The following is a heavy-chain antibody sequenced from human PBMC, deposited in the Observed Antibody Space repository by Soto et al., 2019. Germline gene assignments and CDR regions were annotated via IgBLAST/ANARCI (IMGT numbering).Heavy chain of an antibody. Sequence: LSPTSAVYGGSFSGYYWTWIRQPPGKGLEWIGEINHRGNTNYNPSLKSRVTISVDTSKNQFSLKLTSVTAADTAVYYCARQEVPQWFTKGYYGMDVWDQGTTVT. CDR2: INHRGNT. CDR3: ARQEVPQWFTKGYYGMDV. V-gene: IGHV4-34*01. D-gene: IGHD2-8*01. J-gene: IGHJ6*02. CDR1: GGSFSGYY.